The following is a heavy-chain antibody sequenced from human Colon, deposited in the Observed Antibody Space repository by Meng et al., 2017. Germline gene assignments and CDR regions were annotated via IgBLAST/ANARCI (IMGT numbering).Heavy chain of an antibody. CDR3: ATAVTTVPFDY. Sequence: QVQSVQSGSELKKPGASVKVSCKASGYDFTNYGMNWVRQAPGQGLEWIGWINTYTGNPAYAQGFTGRFVFSLDTSVSTAYLQISSLKAEDTAVYYCATAVTTVPFDYWGQGTLVTVSS. CDR2: INTYTGNP. CDR1: GYDFTNYG. D-gene: IGHD4-17*01. J-gene: IGHJ4*02. V-gene: IGHV7-4-1*02.